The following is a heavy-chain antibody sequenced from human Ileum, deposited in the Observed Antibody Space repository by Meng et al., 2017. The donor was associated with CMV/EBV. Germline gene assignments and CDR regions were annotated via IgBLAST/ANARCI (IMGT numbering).Heavy chain of an antibody. V-gene: IGHV3-21*01. CDR1: GYNFGGYS. Sequence: GESLKISCVASGYNFGGYSMNWVRQRPGKGLEWVSSINSNSHYIYSADSVEGRFTISRDNAKNSLYLQMKSLSVEDTAVYYCARDNDFTNSYWGQGTLVTVSS. J-gene: IGHJ4*02. D-gene: IGHD4-11*01. CDR2: INSNSHYI. CDR3: ARDNDFTNSY.